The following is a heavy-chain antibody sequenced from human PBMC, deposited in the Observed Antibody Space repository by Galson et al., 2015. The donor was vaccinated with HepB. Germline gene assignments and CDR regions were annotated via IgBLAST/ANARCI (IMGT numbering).Heavy chain of an antibody. CDR2: ISGSGGST. CDR1: GFTFSSYA. J-gene: IGHJ2*01. CDR3: AKGSPYSRRRYSSGWYWYFDL. Sequence: SLRLSCAASGFTFSSYAMSWVRQAPGKGLEWVSAISGSGGSTYYADSVKGRFTISRDNSKNTLYLQMNSLRAEDTAVYYCAKGSPYSRRRYSSGWYWYFDLWGRGTLVTVSS. V-gene: IGHV3-23*01. D-gene: IGHD6-19*01.